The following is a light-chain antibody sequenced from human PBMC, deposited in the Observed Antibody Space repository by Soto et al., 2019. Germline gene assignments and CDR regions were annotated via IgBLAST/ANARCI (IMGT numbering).Light chain of an antibody. V-gene: IGKV3-15*01. J-gene: IGKJ1*01. CDR3: QQYNNWSWT. CDR1: QSISSN. Sequence: EIVIAQAPDTPSVSPGERATLSCRASQSISSNLAWYLQKVGQAPRLLIYGASTRAPGISARFSGSGSGTEFTLTISSLQSEDFAIYYCQQYNNWSWTFGQGTKVDIK. CDR2: GAS.